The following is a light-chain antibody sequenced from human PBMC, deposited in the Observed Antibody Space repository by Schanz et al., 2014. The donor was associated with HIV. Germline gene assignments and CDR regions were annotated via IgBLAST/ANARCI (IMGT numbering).Light chain of an antibody. CDR2: EVS. Sequence: QSALTQPASVSGSPGQSITISCTGTSSDVGGYNYVSWYQQHPGKAPKLMIYEVSERPSGVPDRFSGSKSGNTASLTVSGLQADDEADYYCSSYAGSNNYVFGTGTKLTVL. CDR1: SSDVGGYNY. J-gene: IGLJ1*01. V-gene: IGLV2-8*01. CDR3: SSYAGSNNYV.